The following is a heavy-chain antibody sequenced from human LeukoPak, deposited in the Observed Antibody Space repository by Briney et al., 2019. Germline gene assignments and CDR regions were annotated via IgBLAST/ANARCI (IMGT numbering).Heavy chain of an antibody. CDR3: ARDPQAAFSDY. Sequence: PGGSLRLSCAASGFTFSSYWMSWVRQAPGKGLEWVANIKPDGSEMYYVDSVKGRFTISRDNAKNSLYLQMNSLRAGDTAVYYCARDPQAAFSDYWGQGTLVTVSS. CDR1: GFTFSSYW. D-gene: IGHD2-15*01. V-gene: IGHV3-7*01. CDR2: IKPDGSEM. J-gene: IGHJ4*02.